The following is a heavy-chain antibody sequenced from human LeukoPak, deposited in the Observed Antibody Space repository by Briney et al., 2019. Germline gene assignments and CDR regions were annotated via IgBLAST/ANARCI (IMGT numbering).Heavy chain of an antibody. CDR1: GGSISSYY. CDR2: IYTSGST. Sequence: PSETLSFTCTVSGGSISSYYWSWIRQPAGKGLEWIGRIYTSGSTNYNPSLKSRVTMSVDTSKNQFSLKLSSVTAADTAVYYCARDIISYDFWSGYPYYYYMDVWGKGTTVTVSS. CDR3: ARDIISYDFWSGYPYYYYMDV. J-gene: IGHJ6*03. D-gene: IGHD3-3*01. V-gene: IGHV4-4*07.